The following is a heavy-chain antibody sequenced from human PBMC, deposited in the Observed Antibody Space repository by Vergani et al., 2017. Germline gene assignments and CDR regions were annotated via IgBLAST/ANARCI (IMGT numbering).Heavy chain of an antibody. CDR1: GFTFIMHA. CDR3: AKVGRSEVAGTFGAFDI. V-gene: IGHV3-23*01. Sequence: EVQLLESGGDLVQPGGSLRPSCAASGFTFIMHAMSWVRQAPGKGVEWVSTLSASDRRTHYADSVKGRFTISRDNSKNTLFLHMNSLRPEDTAVYYCAKVGRSEVAGTFGAFDIWGQGTMVTVSS. J-gene: IGHJ3*02. CDR2: LSASDRRT. D-gene: IGHD6-19*01.